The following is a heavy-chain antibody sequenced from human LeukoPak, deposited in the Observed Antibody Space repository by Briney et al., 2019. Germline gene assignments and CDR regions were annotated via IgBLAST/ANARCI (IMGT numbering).Heavy chain of an antibody. V-gene: IGHV1-46*01. J-gene: IGHJ6*03. Sequence: ASVTVSCKASGYTFTSYYMHWVRQAPGQGLEWMGIINPSGGSTSYAQKFQGRVTMTRDMSTSTVYMELSSLRSEDTAVYYCARDGNRRYYYGSGSSIPYYYYYMDVWGKGTTVTVSS. CDR1: GYTFTSYY. D-gene: IGHD3-10*01. CDR3: ARDGNRRYYYGSGSSIPYYYYYMDV. CDR2: INPSGGST.